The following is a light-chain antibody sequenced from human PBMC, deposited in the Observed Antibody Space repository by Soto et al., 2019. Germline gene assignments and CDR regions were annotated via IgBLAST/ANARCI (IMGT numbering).Light chain of an antibody. CDR1: SGHSSYI. J-gene: IGLJ3*02. V-gene: IGLV4-60*02. CDR2: LEGSGSY. Sequence: QPVLTQSSSASASLGSSVKLTCTLSSGHSSYIIAWHQQQPGKAPRYLMKLEGSGSYNKGSGVPDRFSGPSSGADRYLTISNLQFEDEADYYCETWDSNTHTVFGGGTKVTVL. CDR3: ETWDSNTHTV.